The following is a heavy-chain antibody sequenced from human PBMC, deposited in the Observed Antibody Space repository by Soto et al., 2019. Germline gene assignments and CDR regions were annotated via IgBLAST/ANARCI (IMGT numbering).Heavy chain of an antibody. J-gene: IGHJ4*02. D-gene: IGHD1-7*01. CDR2: IYHRGNT. Sequence: SETLSLTCTVSGGSITSYFWTWIRQPPGKGLEWIGYIYHRGNTNYNPSLKSRVTFSVDTSKNQFSLKLSSVTAADTAVYYCAKDIGFVDNRNSNVWGQGTLVTVSS. V-gene: IGHV4-59*12. CDR1: GGSITSYF. CDR3: AKDIGFVDNRNSNV.